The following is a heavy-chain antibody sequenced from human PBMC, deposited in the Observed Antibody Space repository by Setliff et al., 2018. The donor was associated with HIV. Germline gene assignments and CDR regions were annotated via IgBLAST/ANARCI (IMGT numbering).Heavy chain of an antibody. CDR3: AMSYTDTSGYLN. Sequence: PSETLSLTCTVSGDSFNFNYYYWVWIRQPPGKGLEWIGSIYYSGSTYYNPSLKSRVTISVDTSKNHFSLKLRSVTAADTAVYYCAMSYTDTSGYLNWGQGTLVTVSS. CDR2: IYYSGST. V-gene: IGHV4-39*02. CDR1: GDSFNFNYYY. D-gene: IGHD3-22*01. J-gene: IGHJ4*02.